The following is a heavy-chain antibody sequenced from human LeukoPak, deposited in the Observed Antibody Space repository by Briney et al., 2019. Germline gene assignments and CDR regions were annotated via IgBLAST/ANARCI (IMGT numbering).Heavy chain of an antibody. CDR3: ARDRSTSCCHYYYYYMDV. CDR2: IKQDGGEK. CDR1: GFTFSSYW. V-gene: IGHV3-7*01. D-gene: IGHD2-2*01. J-gene: IGHJ6*03. Sequence: GGSLRLSCAASGFTFSSYWMSWVRQAPGKGLEWVANIKQDGGEKYYVDSVKGRFTISRDNAKNSLYLQMNSLRAEDTAVYYCARDRSTSCCHYYYYYMDVWGKGTTVTVSS.